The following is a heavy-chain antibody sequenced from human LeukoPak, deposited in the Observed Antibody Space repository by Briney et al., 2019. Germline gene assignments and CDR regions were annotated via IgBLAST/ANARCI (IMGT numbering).Heavy chain of an antibody. J-gene: IGHJ4*02. Sequence: GRSLRLSCAASGFTFSSYGMHWVRQAPGKGLEWVAVISYDGSNKYYADSVKGRFTISRDNSKNTLYLQMDSLRAEDTAVYYCAKDSGYCSGGSCLFSDYWGQGTLVTVSS. CDR2: ISYDGSNK. D-gene: IGHD2-15*01. V-gene: IGHV3-30*18. CDR1: GFTFSSYG. CDR3: AKDSGYCSGGSCLFSDY.